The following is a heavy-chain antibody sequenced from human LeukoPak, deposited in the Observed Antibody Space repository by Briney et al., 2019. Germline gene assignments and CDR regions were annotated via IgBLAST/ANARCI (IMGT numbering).Heavy chain of an antibody. J-gene: IGHJ4*02. CDR3: ASGYSLDY. V-gene: IGHV3-30*03. Sequence: GGSLRLSCAASGFTFSSYGMPWVRQAPGKGLEWVAVISYDGSNKYYADSVKGRFTISRDNSKNTLYLQMNSLRAEDTAVYYCASGYSLDYWGQGTLVTVSS. CDR1: GFTFSSYG. CDR2: ISYDGSNK. D-gene: IGHD3-22*01.